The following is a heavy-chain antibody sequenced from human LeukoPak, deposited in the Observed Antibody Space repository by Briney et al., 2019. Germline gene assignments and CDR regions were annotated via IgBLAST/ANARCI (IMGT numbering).Heavy chain of an antibody. J-gene: IGHJ3*01. V-gene: IGHV3-30-3*01. CDR2: ISYDGSKI. CDR1: GFTFSSYP. CDR3: ARESGWGLPHTFDF. Sequence: GGSLRLSCAASGFTFSSYPLHWVRQAPGKGLEWVTLISYDGSKIYYADSVKGRFTISRDNSKNTLYLQMNSLRAEDTAVYYCARESGWGLPHTFDFWGQGTMVTVSS. D-gene: IGHD3-3*01.